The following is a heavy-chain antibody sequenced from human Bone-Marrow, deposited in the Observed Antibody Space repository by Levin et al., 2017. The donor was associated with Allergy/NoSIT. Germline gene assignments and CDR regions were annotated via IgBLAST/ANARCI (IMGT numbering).Heavy chain of an antibody. Sequence: GGSLRLSCAASGFIINDHYMTWVRQAPGKGLECVSVIYSGERTFYSDSVKGRFTISRDNSNNTLYLQMNSLRVEDTAIYYCARGPRIGNARGWFDPWGQGILVTVSS. V-gene: IGHV3-66*01. CDR2: IYSGERT. CDR1: GFIINDHY. CDR3: ARGPRIGNARGWFDP. J-gene: IGHJ5*02. D-gene: IGHD1-14*01.